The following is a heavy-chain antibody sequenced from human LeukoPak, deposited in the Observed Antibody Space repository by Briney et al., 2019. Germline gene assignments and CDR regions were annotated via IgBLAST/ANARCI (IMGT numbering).Heavy chain of an antibody. D-gene: IGHD3-22*01. J-gene: IGHJ4*02. CDR1: GGTFSSYA. CDR3: ARGWEYDSGGRPTAYVY. V-gene: IGHV1-69*01. Sequence: ASVKVSCKASGGTFSSYAISWVRQAPGQGLEWMGGIIPIFGTANYAQKFQGRVTITADESTSTVYMEMSSLKFEDTAVYYCARGWEYDSGGRPTAYVYWGQGTLVTVSS. CDR2: IIPIFGTA.